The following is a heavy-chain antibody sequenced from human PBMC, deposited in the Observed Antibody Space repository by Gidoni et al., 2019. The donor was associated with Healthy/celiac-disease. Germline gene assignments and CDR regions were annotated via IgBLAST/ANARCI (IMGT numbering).Heavy chain of an antibody. CDR2: NYYSGST. J-gene: IGHJ4*02. CDR1: GGSISSGGYY. D-gene: IGHD4-17*01. CDR3: ARGRSDYGDPGYFDS. Sequence: QVQLQESGPGLVKPSQTLSLTGTVSGGSISSGGYYWRWIRQHPGKGLEWIGYNYYSGSTYYNPSLKSRLTISVDTSKNQFSLKLSSVTAADTAVYYCARGRSDYGDPGYFDSLGQVTLVPVSS. V-gene: IGHV4-31*03.